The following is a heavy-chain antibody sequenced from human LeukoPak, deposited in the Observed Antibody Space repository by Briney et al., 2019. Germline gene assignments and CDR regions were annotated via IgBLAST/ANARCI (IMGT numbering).Heavy chain of an antibody. Sequence: ASVKVSCKASGYTFTNYGITWVRQAPGQGLEWMGWIGRNNGNTKFAQKLQGRVTMTTDTSISTAYMELSRLRSDDTAVYYCARGRGYSYGHADYWGQGTLVTVSS. CDR3: ARGRGYSYGHADY. CDR1: GYTFTNYG. CDR2: IGRNNGNT. J-gene: IGHJ4*02. V-gene: IGHV1-18*01. D-gene: IGHD5-18*01.